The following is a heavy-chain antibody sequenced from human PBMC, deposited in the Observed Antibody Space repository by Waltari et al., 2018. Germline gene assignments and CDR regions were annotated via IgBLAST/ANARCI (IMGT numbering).Heavy chain of an antibody. CDR3: ARSMTTVTTVRY. Sequence: QVQLQESGPGLVKPSETLSLTCTVSGYSISSGYYWGWIRQPPGKGLEWIGSIYHRGSTYYNPALKSRVTISVDTSKNQFSLKLSSVTAADTAVYYWARSMTTVTTVRYWGQGTLVTVSS. D-gene: IGHD4-17*01. V-gene: IGHV4-38-2*02. CDR2: IYHRGST. J-gene: IGHJ4*02. CDR1: GYSISSGYY.